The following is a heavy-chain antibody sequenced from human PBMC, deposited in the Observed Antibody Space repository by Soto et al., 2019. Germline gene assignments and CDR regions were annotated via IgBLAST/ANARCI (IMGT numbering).Heavy chain of an antibody. CDR1: GGSISSGGYY. CDR2: IYYSGST. Sequence: SETLSLTCTVSGGSISSGGYYWSWIRQHPGKGLEWIGYIYYSGSTYYNPSLKGRVTISVDTSKNQFSLKLSSVTAADTAVYYCARALLGQYDFWSGYYTGSFDYWGQGTLVTVSS. CDR3: ARALLGQYDFWSGYYTGSFDY. D-gene: IGHD3-3*01. V-gene: IGHV4-31*03. J-gene: IGHJ4*02.